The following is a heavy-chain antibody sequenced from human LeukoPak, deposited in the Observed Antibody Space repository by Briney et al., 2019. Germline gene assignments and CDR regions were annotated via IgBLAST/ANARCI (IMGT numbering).Heavy chain of an antibody. CDR2: ISSSSSYI. Sequence: PGGSLRLSCAASGFTFSSYSMNWVRQAPGKGLEWVSSISSSSSYIYYADSVKGRFTISRDNAKNSLYLQMNSLRAEDTAVYYCARVPGYSVSWYISYYYYYYMDVCGKGTTVTVSS. CDR3: ARVPGYSVSWYISYYYYYYMDV. V-gene: IGHV3-21*01. J-gene: IGHJ6*03. D-gene: IGHD6-13*01. CDR1: GFTFSSYS.